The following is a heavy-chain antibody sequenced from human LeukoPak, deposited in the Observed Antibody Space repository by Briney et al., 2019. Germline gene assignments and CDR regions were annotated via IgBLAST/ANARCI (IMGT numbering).Heavy chain of an antibody. CDR3: ARGSSFGSGSHFDY. Sequence: GGSLRLSCAASGFTFSDYYMSWIRQAPGKGLECVSYISSGGSTIYYADSVKGRFTISRDDAKNSVYLQMNSLRAEDTAVFYCARGSSFGSGSHFDYWGQGTLVTVSP. D-gene: IGHD3-10*01. J-gene: IGHJ4*02. CDR2: ISSGGSTI. V-gene: IGHV3-11*01. CDR1: GFTFSDYY.